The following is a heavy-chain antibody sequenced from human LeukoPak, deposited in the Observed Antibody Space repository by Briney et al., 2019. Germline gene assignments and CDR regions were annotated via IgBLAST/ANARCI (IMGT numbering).Heavy chain of an antibody. CDR2: INPNSGGT. CDR1: GYTFTGYY. CDR3: ARSSRDTSAFDI. Sequence: ASVKVSCKASGYTFTGYYMHWVRQAPGQGLEWMGWINPNSGGTSYAQKFQGRVTMTRDTSTSTVYMELSSLRSEDTAVYYCARSSRDTSAFDIWGQGTMVTVSS. V-gene: IGHV1-2*02. J-gene: IGHJ3*02. D-gene: IGHD5-18*01.